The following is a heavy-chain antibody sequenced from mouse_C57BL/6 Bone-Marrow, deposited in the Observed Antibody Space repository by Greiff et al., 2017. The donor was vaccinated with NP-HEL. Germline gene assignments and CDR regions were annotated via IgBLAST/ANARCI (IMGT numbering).Heavy chain of an antibody. D-gene: IGHD2-2*01. V-gene: IGHV1-72*01. J-gene: IGHJ3*01. CDR2: IDPNSGGT. Sequence: QLKQPGAELVKPGASVKLSCKASGYTFTGYWMHWVKQRPGRGLEWIGRIDPNSGGTKYNEKFKSKATLTVDKPSSTAYMQLSSLTSEDSAVYPLWLRRAWFAYWGQGTLVTVSA. CDR1: GYTFTGYW. CDR3: WLRRAWFAY.